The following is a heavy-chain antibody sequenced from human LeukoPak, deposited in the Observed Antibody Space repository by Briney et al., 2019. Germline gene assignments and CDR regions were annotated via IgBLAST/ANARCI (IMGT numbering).Heavy chain of an antibody. J-gene: IGHJ4*02. CDR3: ARFDSSGYIDY. CDR2: IIPILGIA. V-gene: IGHV1-69*04. Sequence: EASVTVSCKASGGTFSIYAISWVRQAPGQGLEWMGRIIPILGIANYAQKFQGRVTITADKSTGTAYMELSSLRSEDTAVYYCARFDSSGYIDYWGQGTLVTVSS. CDR1: GGTFSIYA. D-gene: IGHD3-22*01.